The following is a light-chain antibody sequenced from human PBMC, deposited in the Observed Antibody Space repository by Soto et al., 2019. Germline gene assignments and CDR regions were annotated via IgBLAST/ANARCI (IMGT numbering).Light chain of an antibody. CDR2: YKSDSDK. CDR1: SGINVGTYR. J-gene: IGLJ3*02. Sequence: QPVLTQPSSLSVSPGASASLTCTLRSGINVGTYRIYWYQQKPGSPPQYLLRYKSDSDKQQGSGVPSRFSGSKDASANVGILLISGLQSEDEADYYCMIWYASSWVFGGGTKLTVL. V-gene: IGLV5-45*03. CDR3: MIWYASSWV.